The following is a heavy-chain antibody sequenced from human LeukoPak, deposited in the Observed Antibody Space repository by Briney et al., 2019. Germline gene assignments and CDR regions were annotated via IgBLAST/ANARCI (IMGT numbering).Heavy chain of an antibody. CDR3: ARSLRSGYLDAFDI. V-gene: IGHV4-59*01. CDR1: GGSISTYY. CDR2: IYYSGST. Sequence: SETLSLTCTVSGGSISTYYWSWIRQPPGKGLEWIGYIYYSGSTNYSPSLKSRVTISVDTSKNQFSLKLTSVTAADTAVYYCARSLRSGYLDAFDIWGQGTMVTVSS. J-gene: IGHJ3*02. D-gene: IGHD3-22*01.